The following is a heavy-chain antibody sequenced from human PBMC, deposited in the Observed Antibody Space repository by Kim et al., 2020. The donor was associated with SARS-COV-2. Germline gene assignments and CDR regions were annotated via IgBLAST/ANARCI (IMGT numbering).Heavy chain of an antibody. Sequence: TDHPSLKSRVTMSVGTSKNQFSLKLSSVTAADTAVYYCASLNWKNGGVDYWGQGTLVTVSS. D-gene: IGHD1-1*01. CDR3: ASLNWKNGGVDY. V-gene: IGHV4-4*07. J-gene: IGHJ4*02.